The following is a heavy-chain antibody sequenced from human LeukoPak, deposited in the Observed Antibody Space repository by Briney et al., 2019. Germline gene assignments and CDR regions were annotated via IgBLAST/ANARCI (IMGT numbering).Heavy chain of an antibody. CDR3: ARDLARAYDYVWGSYNY. D-gene: IGHD3-16*01. CDR1: GYTFTGYY. CDR2: INPNSGGT. Sequence: GASVKVSCKASGYTFTGYYMHWVRQAPGQGLEWMGRINPNSGGTNYAQKFQGRVTMTRDTSISTAYMELSRLRSDDTAVYYRARDLARAYDYVWGSYNYWGQGTLVTVSS. V-gene: IGHV1-2*06. J-gene: IGHJ4*02.